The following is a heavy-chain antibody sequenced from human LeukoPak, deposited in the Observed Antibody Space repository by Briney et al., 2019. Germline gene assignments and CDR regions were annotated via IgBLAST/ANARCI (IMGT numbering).Heavy chain of an antibody. CDR3: ARGRYCTTTSCLNWFDP. Sequence: ASVKVSCKASGYTFATYAMHWVRQAPGQRLEWMGWINAGNGDTKYSQKFQGRVTITRDTSASTAYMELSSLRSEDTGVYYCARGRYCTTTSCLNWFDPWGQRTLVTVSS. J-gene: IGHJ5*02. D-gene: IGHD2-2*01. V-gene: IGHV1-3*01. CDR2: INAGNGDT. CDR1: GYTFATYA.